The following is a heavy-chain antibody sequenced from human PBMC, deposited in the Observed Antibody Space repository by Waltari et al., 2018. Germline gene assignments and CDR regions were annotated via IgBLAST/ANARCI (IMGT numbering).Heavy chain of an antibody. J-gene: IGHJ3*02. V-gene: IGHV5-51*03. Sequence: EVQLVPSGAAVKKPGESLKISCKGSGYRFTSYWIGWLRPMPGKGLEWRGIIYPGDSDTRYSPSFQGQVTISADKSISTAYLQWSSLKASDTAMYYCASCELLGAFDIWGQGTMVTVSS. CDR1: GYRFTSYW. D-gene: IGHD1-26*01. CDR3: ASCELLGAFDI. CDR2: IYPGDSDT.